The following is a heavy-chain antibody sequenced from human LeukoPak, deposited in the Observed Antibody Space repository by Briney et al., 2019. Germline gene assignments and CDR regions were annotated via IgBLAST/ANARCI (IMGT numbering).Heavy chain of an antibody. J-gene: IGHJ4*02. D-gene: IGHD6-13*01. CDR2: IYYSGGT. CDR3: ARVTTQQLVHY. Sequence: PSETLSLTCTVPGGSISSYYWSWSRQPPGEGLGWIGYIYYSGGTDYNPSLKSRVTISVDTSKNQFSLKLSSVTAADTAVYYCARVTTQQLVHYWGQGTLVTVSS. V-gene: IGHV4-59*01. CDR1: GGSISSYY.